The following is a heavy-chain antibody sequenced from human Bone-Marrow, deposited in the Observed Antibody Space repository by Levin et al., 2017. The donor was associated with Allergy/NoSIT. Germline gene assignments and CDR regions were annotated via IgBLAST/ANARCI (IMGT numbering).Heavy chain of an antibody. J-gene: IGHJ4*02. Sequence: GGSLRLSCAASGFTFSAYGVHWVRQTPGKGLEWVAFIRYDGGKKDYADFVKGRFSISRDNSENTVSLEMSSLRSDDTAIYYCSKDSASYYPSGYFDHWGQGTLVSVSS. CDR2: IRYDGGKK. D-gene: IGHD1-26*01. V-gene: IGHV3-30*02. CDR1: GFTFSAYG. CDR3: SKDSASYYPSGYFDH.